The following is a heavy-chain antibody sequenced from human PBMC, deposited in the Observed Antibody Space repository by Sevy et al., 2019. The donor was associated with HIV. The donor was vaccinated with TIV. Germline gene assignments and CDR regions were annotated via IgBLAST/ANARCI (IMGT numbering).Heavy chain of an antibody. CDR2: INPYNGHT. J-gene: IGHJ4*02. D-gene: IGHD1-26*01. V-gene: IGHV1-18*01. CDR1: GYIFSNYD. Sequence: ASVKVFCKASGYIFSNYDIDWVRQAPGQGLEWMGWINPYNGHTTYAQKFKGRVSMTTHTSTRTAYMELSGLTSDDAGDYYCVRGRAPNSEMYHFEYGAQGTLVTVSS. CDR3: VRGRAPNSEMYHFEY.